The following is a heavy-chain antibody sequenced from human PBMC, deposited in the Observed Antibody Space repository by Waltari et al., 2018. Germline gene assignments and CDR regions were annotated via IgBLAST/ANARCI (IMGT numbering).Heavy chain of an antibody. CDR2: IIPFFGTA. CDR3: AREGRRQWLFGVDYYYGMDV. D-gene: IGHD6-19*01. Sequence: QVQLVQSGAEVKKPGSSVKVSCKASGGTFSSYAISWVRQAPGQGLEWMGGIIPFFGTAKYAQKFQGRVTITADESRSTAYMERSSLRAEDTAVYYCAREGRRQWLFGVDYYYGMDVWGQGTTVTVSS. CDR1: GGTFSSYA. J-gene: IGHJ6*02. V-gene: IGHV1-69*01.